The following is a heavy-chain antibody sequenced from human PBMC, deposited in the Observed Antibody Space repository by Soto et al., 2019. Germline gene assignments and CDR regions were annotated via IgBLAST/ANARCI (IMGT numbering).Heavy chain of an antibody. CDR1: EFTFSTYG. CDR2: ISYDGSNK. V-gene: IGHV3-30*18. CDR3: AKAFYYYDSSASPPFDY. D-gene: IGHD3-22*01. Sequence: GGSLRLSCAASEFTFSTYGMHWVRQAPGKGLEWVAAISYDGSNKYYADSVKGRFTISRDNSKNTLYLQMNSLRAEDTAVYYCAKAFYYYDSSASPPFDYWGQGTLVTVSS. J-gene: IGHJ4*02.